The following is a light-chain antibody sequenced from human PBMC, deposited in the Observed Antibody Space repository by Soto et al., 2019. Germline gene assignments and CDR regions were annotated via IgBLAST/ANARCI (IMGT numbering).Light chain of an antibody. CDR1: QSVSSN. CDR2: GAS. J-gene: IGKJ2*01. CDR3: QQYGSSPYT. Sequence: EIVMTQSRATLSVYPGERATLSCRASQSVSSNLAWYQQKPGQAPRLLIYGASTRATGIPGRFSGSGSGTDFTLTINRLEPGDFAVYYCQQYGSSPYTFGQGTKVDIK. V-gene: IGKV3-20*01.